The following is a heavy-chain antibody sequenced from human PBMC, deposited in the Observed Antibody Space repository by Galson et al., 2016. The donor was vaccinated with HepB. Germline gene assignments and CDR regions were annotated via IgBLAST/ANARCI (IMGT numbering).Heavy chain of an antibody. Sequence: PALVKPTQTLTLTCTFSGFSLRTSGEGVGWIRQPPGKALEWLGLNYWDDDKRYSPSLKSRLTITKDTSKNQVVLTMTNMDPVDTATYYCAHTTYTYCGDDCYEPNAFDSWGRGTMVLVSA. CDR1: GFSLRTSGEG. D-gene: IGHD2-21*02. J-gene: IGHJ3*02. CDR2: NYWDDDK. V-gene: IGHV2-5*02. CDR3: AHTTYTYCGDDCYEPNAFDS.